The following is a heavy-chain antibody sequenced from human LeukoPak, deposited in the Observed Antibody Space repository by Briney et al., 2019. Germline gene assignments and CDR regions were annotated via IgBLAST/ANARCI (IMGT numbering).Heavy chain of an antibody. CDR1: GYTFTGYY. D-gene: IGHD4-23*01. V-gene: IGHV1-2*06. CDR2: INPNSGGT. Sequence: ASVKVSCKASGYTFTGYYMHWVRQAPGQGLEWMGRINPNSGGTNYAQKFQGRVTMTRDTSISTAYMELSRLRSDDTAVYYCARDLDYGGNSAVPISDYWGQGTLLTVSS. CDR3: ARDLDYGGNSAVPISDY. J-gene: IGHJ4*02.